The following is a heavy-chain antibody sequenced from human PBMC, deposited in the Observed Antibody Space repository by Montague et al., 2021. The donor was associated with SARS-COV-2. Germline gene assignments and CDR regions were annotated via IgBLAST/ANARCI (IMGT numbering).Heavy chain of an antibody. V-gene: IGHV4-59*01. J-gene: IGHJ2*01. CDR2: IYYSGST. CDR3: ARGPQEYRITMIVVDYWYFDL. Sequence: ETLSLTCTVSGGSISSYYWSWIRQPPGKGLEWIGYIYYSGSTNYNPSLKGRVTISVDTSKNQFSLKLSSVTAADTAVYYCARGPQEYRITMIVVDYWYFDLWGRGTLVTVSS. D-gene: IGHD3-22*01. CDR1: GGSISSYY.